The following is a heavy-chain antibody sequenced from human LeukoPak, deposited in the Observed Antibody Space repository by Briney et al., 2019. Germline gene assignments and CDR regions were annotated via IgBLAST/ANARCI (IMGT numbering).Heavy chain of an antibody. Sequence: ASVKVSCKASGYTFTIYDINWVRQAPGQGLEWVGWMNPNNGGTVYARKFQGRVTMTRDTSTGTSHIELNSLRSEDTAVYYCARGAIFGVTPRGYGMDVWGQGTTVTVSS. J-gene: IGHJ6*02. CDR2: MNPNNGGT. D-gene: IGHD3-3*01. V-gene: IGHV1-8*01. CDR3: ARGAIFGVTPRGYGMDV. CDR1: GYTFTIYD.